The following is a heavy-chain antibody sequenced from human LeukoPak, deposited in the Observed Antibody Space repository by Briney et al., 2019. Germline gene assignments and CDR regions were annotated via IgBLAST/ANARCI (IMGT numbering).Heavy chain of an antibody. CDR1: GFTFSSYA. V-gene: IGHV3-66*01. CDR2: IYSGGST. Sequence: GGSLRLSCAASGFTFSSYAMSWVRQAPGKGLEWVSVIYSGGSTYYADSVKGRFTISRDNSKNTPYLQMNSLRAEDTAVYYCARDPYPRIAAAGRGSINYYYGMDVWGQGTTVTVSS. D-gene: IGHD6-13*01. CDR3: ARDPYPRIAAAGRGSINYYYGMDV. J-gene: IGHJ6*02.